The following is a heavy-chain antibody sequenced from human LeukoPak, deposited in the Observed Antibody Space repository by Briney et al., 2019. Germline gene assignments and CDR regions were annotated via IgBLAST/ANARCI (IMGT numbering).Heavy chain of an antibody. CDR2: IYTSGST. CDR3: ARQEGAGYYDSSGYYQKAPDAFDI. Sequence: SQTLSLTCTVSGGSISSGSYYWSWIRQPAGKGLEWIGRIYTSGSTNYNPSLKSRVTISVDTSKNQFSLKLSSVTAADTAVYYCARQEGAGYYDSSGYYQKAPDAFDIWGQGTMVTVSS. CDR1: GGSISSGSYY. V-gene: IGHV4-61*02. J-gene: IGHJ3*02. D-gene: IGHD3-22*01.